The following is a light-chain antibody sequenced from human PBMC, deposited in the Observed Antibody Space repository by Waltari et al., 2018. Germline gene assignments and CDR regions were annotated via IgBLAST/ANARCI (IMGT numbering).Light chain of an antibody. CDR2: AAS. CDR3: QQFDNSPPIYT. V-gene: IGKV3-20*01. CDR1: QTISSDY. Sequence: EIVLTQSPDTLSLSPGERATLSCRTSQTISSDYLAWYQQKPGQAPRLVIYAASNRATGVPDRFSGSGSGTDFTLTISRLEPEDFAVYFCQQFDNSPPIYTFGQGTKVEIK. J-gene: IGKJ2*01.